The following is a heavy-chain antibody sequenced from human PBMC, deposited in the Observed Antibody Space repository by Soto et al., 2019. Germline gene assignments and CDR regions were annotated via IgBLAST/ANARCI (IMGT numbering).Heavy chain of an antibody. J-gene: IGHJ4*02. D-gene: IGHD3-22*01. Sequence: EVQLVESGGGLVQPGGSLRLSCAASGFTFSDYSMNWVRQAPGKGLEWVSYISSTSGTRYYADSVKGRFTISRDNAKNSLYLQMDSLRDDDTAVYYCARYDSGGYYFAYWGQGTLVTVSA. CDR1: GFTFSDYS. CDR3: ARYDSGGYYFAY. V-gene: IGHV3-48*02. CDR2: ISSTSGTR.